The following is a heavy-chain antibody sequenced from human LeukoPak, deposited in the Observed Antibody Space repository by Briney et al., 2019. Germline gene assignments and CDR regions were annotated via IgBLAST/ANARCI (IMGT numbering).Heavy chain of an antibody. V-gene: IGHV3-30*02. CDR2: IQFDGLNQ. Sequence: GGSLRLSCTTSGFTFRSFGMHWVRQAPGKGLEWVAFIQFDGLNQQYADSVKGRFTISRDDSKSTLHVQTNSLRPEDTAVYYCARNWYSAFDYWGQGILVTVSS. J-gene: IGHJ4*02. CDR3: ARNWYSAFDY. CDR1: GFTFRSFG. D-gene: IGHD2-15*01.